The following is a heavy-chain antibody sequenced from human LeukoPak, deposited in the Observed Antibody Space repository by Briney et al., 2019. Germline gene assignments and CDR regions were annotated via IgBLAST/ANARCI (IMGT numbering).Heavy chain of an antibody. D-gene: IGHD3-10*01. CDR2: ISSSSSYI. V-gene: IGHV3-21*01. CDR1: GCTFSSYS. J-gene: IGHJ4*02. Sequence: SGGSLRLSCAASGCTFSSYSMNWVRQAPGKGLEWVSSISSSSSYIYYADSVKGRFTISRDNAKNSLYLQMNSLRAEDTAVYYCARDMDYYGSGSLDYWGQGTLVTVSS. CDR3: ARDMDYYGSGSLDY.